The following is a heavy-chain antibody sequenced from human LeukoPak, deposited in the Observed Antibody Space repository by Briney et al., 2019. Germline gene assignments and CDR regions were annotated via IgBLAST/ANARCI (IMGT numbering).Heavy chain of an antibody. Sequence: ASVKVSCKASGYTFTSYGISWVRQAPGQGLEWMGWISAYNGNTNYAQKLQGRVTMTTDTSTSTAYMELRSLRSDDTAVYYCAKGGTGYSSSWYPYWGQGTLVTVSS. CDR3: AKGGTGYSSSWYPY. D-gene: IGHD6-13*01. CDR1: GYTFTSYG. CDR2: ISAYNGNT. V-gene: IGHV1-18*01. J-gene: IGHJ4*02.